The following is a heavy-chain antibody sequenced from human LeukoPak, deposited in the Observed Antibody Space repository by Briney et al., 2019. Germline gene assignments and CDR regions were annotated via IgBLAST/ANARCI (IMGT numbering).Heavy chain of an antibody. J-gene: IGHJ6*03. CDR3: AAKTRLSAVTSYYYVDV. V-gene: IGHV3-23*01. Sequence: GGSLRLSCAASAFTFPTYGMIWVRQAPGKGLEWVSSITESGDNTYYADSVKGRFTISRDNSKNTLYLQMNSLRAKDAAVYYCAAKTRLSAVTSYYYVDVWGKGTTATVSS. D-gene: IGHD3-10*01. CDR1: AFTFPTYG. CDR2: ITESGDNT.